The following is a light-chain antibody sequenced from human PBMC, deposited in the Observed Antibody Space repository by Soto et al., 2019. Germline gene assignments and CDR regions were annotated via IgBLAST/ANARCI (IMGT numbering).Light chain of an antibody. CDR2: AAS. CDR1: QGISSY. V-gene: IGKV1-8*01. J-gene: IGKJ1*01. Sequence: AIRMTQSPSSFSASTGDRVTITCRASQGISSYLAWYQQKPGKAPKLLIYAASTLQSGVPSRFSGSGSGTDFTLTISCLRSEDFATYYCQQYYSYPTFGQGTKVDIK. CDR3: QQYYSYPT.